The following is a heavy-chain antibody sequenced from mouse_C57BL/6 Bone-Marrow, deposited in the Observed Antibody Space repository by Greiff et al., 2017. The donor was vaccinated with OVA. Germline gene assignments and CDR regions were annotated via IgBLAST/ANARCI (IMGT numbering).Heavy chain of an antibody. D-gene: IGHD1-1*01. J-gene: IGHJ2*01. CDR2: IDPETGGT. V-gene: IGHV1-15*01. Sequence: VKVVESGAELVRPGASVTLSCKASGYTFTDYEMHWVKQTPVHGLEWIGAIDPETGGTAYNQKFKGKAILTADKSSSTAYMELRSLTSEDSAVYYCTPVTTVVDFDYWGQGTTLTVSS. CDR1: GYTFTDYE. CDR3: TPVTTVVDFDY.